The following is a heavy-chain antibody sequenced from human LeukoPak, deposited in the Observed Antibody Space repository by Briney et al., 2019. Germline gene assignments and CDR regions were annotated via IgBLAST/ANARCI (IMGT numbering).Heavy chain of an antibody. CDR3: ARDMGLELPASSGYYYGMDV. CDR2: IKQDGSEK. J-gene: IGHJ6*02. D-gene: IGHD1-7*01. Sequence: PGGSLRLSCAASGFTFSSYWMSWVRQAPGKGLEWVVVANIKQDGSEKSYVDSVKGRFTISRDNAKNSLYLQMNSLRAEDTAVYYCARDMGLELPASSGYYYGMDVWGQGTTVTVSS. V-gene: IGHV3-7*01. CDR1: GFTFSSYW.